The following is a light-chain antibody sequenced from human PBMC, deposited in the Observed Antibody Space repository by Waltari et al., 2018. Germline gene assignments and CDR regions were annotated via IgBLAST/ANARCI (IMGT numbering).Light chain of an antibody. Sequence: EIVLTQSPGTLSMSPGERATLSCRASQSVSSSYLAWYQQKPGQAPRLLIYGTSSRATGISDRFSGSGSVTDFTLTISRLEPEDFAVYYCQQYASSRTFGQGTKLEIK. CDR1: QSVSSSY. J-gene: IGKJ2*01. CDR3: QQYASSRT. V-gene: IGKV3-20*01. CDR2: GTS.